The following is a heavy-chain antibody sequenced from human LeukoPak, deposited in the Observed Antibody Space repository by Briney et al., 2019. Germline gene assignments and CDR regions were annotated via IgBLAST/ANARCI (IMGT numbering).Heavy chain of an antibody. J-gene: IGHJ1*01. CDR1: GGSFSGYY. V-gene: IGHV4-34*01. D-gene: IGHD6-13*01. CDR2: INHSGST. Sequence: SETLSLTCAVYGGSFSGYYWSWIRQPPGKGLEWIGEINHSGSTNYNPSLKSRVTISVDTSKNQFSLKLSSVTAADTAVYYCARGRHSSSWYRYFQHWGQGTLVTVSS. CDR3: ARGRHSSSWYRYFQH.